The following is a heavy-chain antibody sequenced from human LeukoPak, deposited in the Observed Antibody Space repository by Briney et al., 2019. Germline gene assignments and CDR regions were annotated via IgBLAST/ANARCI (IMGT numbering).Heavy chain of an antibody. CDR1: GGSISSSSYY. D-gene: IGHD3-10*01. J-gene: IGHJ4*02. Sequence: SETLSLTCTVSGGSISSSSYYWGWIRQPPGKGLEWIGEINHSGSTNYNPSLKSRVTISVDTSKNQFSLKLSSVTAADTAVYYCARGTKKKLFVVRGAHGDFDYWGQGTLVTVSS. CDR2: INHSGST. CDR3: ARGTKKKLFVVRGAHGDFDY. V-gene: IGHV4-39*07.